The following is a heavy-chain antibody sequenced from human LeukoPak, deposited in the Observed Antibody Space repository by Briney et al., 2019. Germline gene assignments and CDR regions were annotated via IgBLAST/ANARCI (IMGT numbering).Heavy chain of an antibody. CDR1: GFTVSSNY. Sequence: GGSLRLSCAASGFTVSSNYMSWARQAPGKGLEWVAFISYDGSNKYYADSVKGRFTISRENSKNTLYLQMNSLRAEDTAVYYCARDMTVVVYYYYGMDVWGQGTTVTVSS. J-gene: IGHJ6*02. D-gene: IGHD2-15*01. V-gene: IGHV3-30-3*01. CDR3: ARDMTVVVYYYYGMDV. CDR2: ISYDGSNK.